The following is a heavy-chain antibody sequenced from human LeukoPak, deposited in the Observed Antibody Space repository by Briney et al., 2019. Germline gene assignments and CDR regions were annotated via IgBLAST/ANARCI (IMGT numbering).Heavy chain of an antibody. Sequence: SETLSLTCAVCGESFSGYYWRWLRQPPGKGLEWVGENNHSGSTKYNTSLKSRVTISVDTSKNQFSLKLSSVTAADTAVYYCARVLAVAGVYYFDYWGQGTLVTVSS. V-gene: IGHV4-34*01. CDR3: ARVLAVAGVYYFDY. CDR2: NNHSGST. CDR1: GESFSGYY. J-gene: IGHJ4*02. D-gene: IGHD6-19*01.